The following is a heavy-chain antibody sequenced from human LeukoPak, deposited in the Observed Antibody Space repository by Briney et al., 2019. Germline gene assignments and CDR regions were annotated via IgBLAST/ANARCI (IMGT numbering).Heavy chain of an antibody. D-gene: IGHD3-22*01. J-gene: IGHJ4*02. V-gene: IGHV3-30*02. CDR1: GFTFRSYS. CDR2: IRYDGSNK. CDR3: AKDLYYDSSGYGDY. Sequence: GGSLRLSCVASGFTFRSYSLHWVRQAPGKGLEWVAFIRYDGSNKYYADSVKGRFTISRDNSKNTLYLQMNSLRAEDTAVYYCAKDLYYDSSGYGDYWGQGTLVTVSS.